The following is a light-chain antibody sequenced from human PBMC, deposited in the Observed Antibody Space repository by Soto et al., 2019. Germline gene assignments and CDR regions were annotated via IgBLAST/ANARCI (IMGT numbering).Light chain of an antibody. J-gene: IGKJ1*01. CDR2: DAS. CDR3: QQYNTWPPWT. Sequence: DIHMTQSPSTLPASVGDRVSITCRASQSISNWLAWYQQKPGKAPNLLIYDASSLQSGVPSRFSGSGFGTEFTLTISSLQSEDFAVYYCQQYNTWPPWTFGQGTKVDIK. V-gene: IGKV1-5*01. CDR1: QSISNW.